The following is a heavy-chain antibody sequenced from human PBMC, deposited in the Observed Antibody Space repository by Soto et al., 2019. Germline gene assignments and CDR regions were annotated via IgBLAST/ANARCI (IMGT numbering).Heavy chain of an antibody. V-gene: IGHV4-34*01. CDR2: INHSGST. J-gene: IGHJ5*02. CDR3: AALGVYELLTGLNWFDP. D-gene: IGHD4-17*01. CDR1: GGSFSGYY. Sequence: PSETLSLTCAVYGGSFSGYYWSWIRQPPGKGLEWIGEINHSGSTNYNPSLKSRVTISVDTSKNQFSLMLSSVTAADTAVYYCAALGVYELLTGLNWFDPWGQGTLVTVSS.